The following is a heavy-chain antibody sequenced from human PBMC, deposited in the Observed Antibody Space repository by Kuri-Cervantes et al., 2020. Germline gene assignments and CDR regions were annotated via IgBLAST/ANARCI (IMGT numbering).Heavy chain of an antibody. Sequence: ASVKVSCKASGYTFTSYYMHWVRQAPGQGLEWTGIINPSGGSTSYAQKFQGRVTMTRDTSTSTVYMELSSLRSEDTAVYYCARGRRYCSGGSCYSFDYWGQGTLVTVSS. V-gene: IGHV1-46*01. CDR1: GYTFTSYY. CDR2: INPSGGST. CDR3: ARGRRYCSGGSCYSFDY. D-gene: IGHD2-15*01. J-gene: IGHJ4*02.